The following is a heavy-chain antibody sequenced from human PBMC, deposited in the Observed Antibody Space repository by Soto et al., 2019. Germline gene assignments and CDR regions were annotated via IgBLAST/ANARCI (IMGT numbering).Heavy chain of an antibody. CDR2: IWYDGSNK. CDR1: GFTFSSYG. V-gene: IGHV3-33*01. CDR3: ARERSVCSGGSCYSDFDY. D-gene: IGHD2-15*01. Sequence: GGSLRLSCAASGFTFSSYGMHWVRQAPGKGLEWVAVIWYDGSNKYYADSVKGRFTISRDNSKNTLYLQMNSLRAEDTAVYYCARERSVCSGGSCYSDFDYWGQGTLVTVSS. J-gene: IGHJ4*02.